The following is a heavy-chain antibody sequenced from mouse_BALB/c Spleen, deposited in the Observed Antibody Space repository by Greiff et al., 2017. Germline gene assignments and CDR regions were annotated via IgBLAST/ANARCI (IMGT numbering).Heavy chain of an antibody. D-gene: IGHD1-1*01. CDR3: ARSGHYGYWYFDV. J-gene: IGHJ1*01. Sequence: EVKLVESGGGLVQPGGSRKLSCAASGFTFSSFGMHWVRQAPEKGLEWVAYISSGSSTIYYADTVKGRFTISRDNPKNTLFLQMTSLRSEDTAMYYCARSGHYGYWYFDVWGAGTTVTVSS. CDR1: GFTFSSFG. V-gene: IGHV5-17*02. CDR2: ISSGSSTI.